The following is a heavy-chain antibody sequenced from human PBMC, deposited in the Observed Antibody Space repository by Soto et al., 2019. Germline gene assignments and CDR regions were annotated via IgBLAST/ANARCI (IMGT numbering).Heavy chain of an antibody. J-gene: IGHJ5*02. CDR2: INPSGST. CDR3: ARDAVYYGSGSGWFDP. Sequence: QVQLVQSGTEGKKPGASVKVSCKASGYTFTSYFMHWVRQAPGQGLEWMGMINPSGSTTSAQKLPGRVTMTRDTSTSTVYMELSSLRSEDTAVYYCARDAVYYGSGSGWFDPWGQGTLVTVSS. V-gene: IGHV1-46*04. CDR1: GYTFTSYF. D-gene: IGHD3-10*01.